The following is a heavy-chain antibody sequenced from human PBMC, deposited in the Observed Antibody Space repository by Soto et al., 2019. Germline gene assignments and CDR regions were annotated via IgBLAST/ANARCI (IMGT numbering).Heavy chain of an antibody. D-gene: IGHD6-13*01. CDR2: IYYSGST. Sequence: PSETLSLTCTVSGGSISSSSYYWGWIRQPPGKGLEWIGSIYYSGSTYYNPSLKSRVTISVDTSKNQFSLKLSSVTAADTAVYYCAREFVQQLVPLYYGMDVWGKGTTVTVSS. CDR3: AREFVQQLVPLYYGMDV. CDR1: GGSISSSSYY. V-gene: IGHV4-39*02. J-gene: IGHJ6*04.